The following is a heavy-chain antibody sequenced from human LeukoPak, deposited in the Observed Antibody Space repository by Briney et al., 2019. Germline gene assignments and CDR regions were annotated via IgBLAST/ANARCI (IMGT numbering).Heavy chain of an antibody. J-gene: IGHJ6*03. Sequence: ASVKVSCKVSGYTLTELSMHWVRQAPGKGLEWMGGFDPEDGETIYAQKFQGRVTMTEDTSTDTAYMELSSLRSEDTAVYYCARGLRGRYCSGGSCYDLYYYYMDVWGKGTTVTISS. CDR3: ARGLRGRYCSGGSCYDLYYYYMDV. V-gene: IGHV1-24*01. CDR1: GYTLTELS. CDR2: FDPEDGET. D-gene: IGHD2-15*01.